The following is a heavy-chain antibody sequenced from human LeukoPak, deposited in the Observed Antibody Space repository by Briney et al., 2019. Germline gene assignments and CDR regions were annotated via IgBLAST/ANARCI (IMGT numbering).Heavy chain of an antibody. Sequence: SVKVSCKASGGTFSSYAISWVRQAPGQGLEWMGGIIPIFGTANYAQKFQGRVTITADESTSTAYMELSSLRSEDTAVYYCARERYSSGWDDAFDIWGQGTMVTVSS. D-gene: IGHD6-19*01. J-gene: IGHJ3*02. V-gene: IGHV1-69*01. CDR2: IIPIFGTA. CDR1: GGTFSSYA. CDR3: ARERYSSGWDDAFDI.